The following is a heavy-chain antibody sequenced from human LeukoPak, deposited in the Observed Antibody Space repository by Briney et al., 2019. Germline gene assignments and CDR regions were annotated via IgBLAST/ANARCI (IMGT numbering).Heavy chain of an antibody. CDR3: ASSYSSGWYSGYFQH. V-gene: IGHV5-51*01. CDR1: GYSFTSYW. CDR2: IYPGDSDT. D-gene: IGHD6-19*01. J-gene: IGHJ1*01. Sequence: GESLKISCKGSGYSFTSYWIGWVRQMPGKGLEWMGIIYPGDSDTRYSPSFQGQVTISADKSISTAYLQWSSLKASDTAMYYCASSYSSGWYSGYFQHWGQGTLVTVSS.